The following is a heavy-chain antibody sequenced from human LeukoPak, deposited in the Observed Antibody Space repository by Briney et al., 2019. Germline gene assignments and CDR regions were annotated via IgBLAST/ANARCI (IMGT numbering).Heavy chain of an antibody. CDR1: GFTFSSYW. CDR3: ATLVGYGSFFDY. D-gene: IGHD3-10*01. J-gene: IGHJ4*02. V-gene: IGHV3-74*01. CDR2: INSDGSTT. Sequence: PGGSLRLSCAASGFTFSSYWMHWVRQAPGKGLVWVSRINSDGSTTNYADSVKGRFTISRDNAKNTLYLEMNSLRDEDTAMYYCATLVGYGSFFDYWGQGTLVTVSS.